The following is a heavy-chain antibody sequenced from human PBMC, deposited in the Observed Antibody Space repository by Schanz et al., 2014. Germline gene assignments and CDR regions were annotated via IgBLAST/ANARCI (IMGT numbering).Heavy chain of an antibody. CDR3: AREDRYYHGLDV. J-gene: IGHJ6*02. CDR2: IYYSGST. Sequence: QLQLQESGSGLVKPSQTLSLTCAVSGGSISRGFYSWNWIRQPPGRGLEWIGCIYYSGSTYYNPSLKTRFPISIDRSKDQFSLSLNSVTAADTAVYYCAREDRYYHGLDVWGQGTTVTVS. CDR1: GGSISRGFYS. V-gene: IGHV4-30-2*01.